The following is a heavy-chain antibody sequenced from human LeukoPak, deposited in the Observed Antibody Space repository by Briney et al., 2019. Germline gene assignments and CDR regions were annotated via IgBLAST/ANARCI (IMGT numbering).Heavy chain of an antibody. Sequence: PGGSLRLSCAASGFTFSSYSMNWVRQAPGKGLEWVSSISSSSSYIYYADSVKGRFTISRDNAKNSLYLQMNSLRAEDTAVYYCAGDPLVDTAMVTLDYWGQGTLVTVSS. V-gene: IGHV3-21*01. CDR2: ISSSSSYI. CDR3: AGDPLVDTAMVTLDY. D-gene: IGHD5-18*01. CDR1: GFTFSSYS. J-gene: IGHJ4*02.